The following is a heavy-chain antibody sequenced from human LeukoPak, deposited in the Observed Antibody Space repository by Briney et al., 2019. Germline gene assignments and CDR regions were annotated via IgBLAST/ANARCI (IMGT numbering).Heavy chain of an antibody. CDR3: ARVGEGAAKD. D-gene: IGHD1-26*01. CDR2: IYSGGST. V-gene: IGHV3-53*01. J-gene: IGHJ4*02. Sequence: GGSLSLSFAASGFTVSSNYMSWVRQAPGKGLEWVSVIYSGGSTYYADSVKGRFAISRDNSKNTLYLQMNSLRAEDTAVYYCARVGEGAAKDWGQGTLVTVSS. CDR1: GFTVSSNY.